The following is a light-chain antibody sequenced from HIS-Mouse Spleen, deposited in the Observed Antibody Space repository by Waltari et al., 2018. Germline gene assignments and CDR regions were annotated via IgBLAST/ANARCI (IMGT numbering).Light chain of an antibody. CDR2: WAP. CDR3: QKYWSTPCT. Sequence: DIVMTQSPDSLAVSLGERATINCKSSQSVLYSSNNKHYLAWYQQKPGQPPKLLIYWAPTQESRVPDRSGVRGFGRHLPLTISRLHPEYVAVHDGQKYWSTPCTFGQGTKLGIE. CDR1: QSVLYSSNNKHY. V-gene: IGKV4-1*01. J-gene: IGKJ2*01.